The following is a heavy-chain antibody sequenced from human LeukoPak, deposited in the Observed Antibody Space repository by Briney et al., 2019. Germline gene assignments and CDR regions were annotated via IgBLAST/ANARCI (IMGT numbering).Heavy chain of an antibody. CDR3: AKVGAKDRLPFDY. V-gene: IGHV3-23*01. Sequence: GGSLRLSCAASGFTFSSYAMSWVRQAPGKGLEWVSAISGSGGSTYYADSVKGRFTISRDSSKNTLYLQMNSLRAEDTAVYYCAKVGAKDRLPFDYWGQGTLVTVSS. CDR1: GFTFSSYA. J-gene: IGHJ4*02. D-gene: IGHD1-26*01. CDR2: ISGSGGST.